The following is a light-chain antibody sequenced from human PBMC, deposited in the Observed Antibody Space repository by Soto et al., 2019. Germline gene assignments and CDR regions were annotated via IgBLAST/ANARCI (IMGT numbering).Light chain of an antibody. CDR3: QQYGSSPRT. J-gene: IGKJ1*01. Sequence: EIVLTQSPGTLSLSPGQGATLSCRASQSLSSIYLAWYQQKPGQAPRLLIYRTSSRATVIPDRFSGSESETDFTLTISRLEPDDSAVYYCQQYGSSPRTFGPGTKVEIK. CDR1: QSLSSIY. CDR2: RTS. V-gene: IGKV3-20*01.